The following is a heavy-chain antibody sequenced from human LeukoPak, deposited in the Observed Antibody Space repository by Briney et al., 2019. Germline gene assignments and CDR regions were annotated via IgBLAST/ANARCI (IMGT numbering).Heavy chain of an antibody. CDR1: GGSINSGGYY. J-gene: IGHJ5*02. CDR2: ICYSGST. CDR3: ARVPAPGWFDP. V-gene: IGHV4-31*03. Sequence: SQTLSLTCTVSGGSINSGGYYWSWVRQHPGKGLEWIGFICYSGSTYYNPSLRSRLTISIDTSENYFSLMLTSVTAADTAVYFCARVPAPGWFDPWGQGTLVTVSS.